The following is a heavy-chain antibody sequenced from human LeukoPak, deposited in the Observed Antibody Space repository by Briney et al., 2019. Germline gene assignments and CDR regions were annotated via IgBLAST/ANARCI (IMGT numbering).Heavy chain of an antibody. CDR3: ARSSRLNNWFDH. V-gene: IGHV1-8*03. CDR1: GYTFTNYD. Sequence: ASVKVSCKASGYTFTNYDINWVRQATGQGLEWMGWMDPNSGNTGYAQKFQGRVTITRNTSISTAYMELSSLRSEDTAVYYCARSSRLNNWFDHWGQGTLVTVSS. J-gene: IGHJ5*02. D-gene: IGHD6-19*01. CDR2: MDPNSGNT.